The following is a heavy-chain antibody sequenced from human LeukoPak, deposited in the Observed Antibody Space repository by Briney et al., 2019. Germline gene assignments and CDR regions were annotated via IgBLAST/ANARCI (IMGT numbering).Heavy chain of an antibody. J-gene: IGHJ5*02. CDR1: GYTFTSYY. CDR2: INPSGGST. V-gene: IGHV1-46*01. Sequence: GASVKVSCKASGYTFTSYYMHWVRQAPGQGLEWMGIINPSGGSTSYAQKFQGRVTMTRDTSTSTVYMELSSLRSEDTAVYYCARGHPRDFTMVRGPQWGGGFDPWGQGTLVTVSS. D-gene: IGHD3-10*01. CDR3: ARGHPRDFTMVRGPQWGGGFDP.